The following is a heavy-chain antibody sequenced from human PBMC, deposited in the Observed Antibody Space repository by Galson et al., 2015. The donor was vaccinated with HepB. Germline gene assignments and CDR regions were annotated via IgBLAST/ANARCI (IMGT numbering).Heavy chain of an antibody. D-gene: IGHD6-19*01. Sequence: SLRLSCAASGFTFSSYWMHWVRQVPGKGLVWVSRINSDGTYVNYADSGQGRFTISRDNAKNTLTLRMDSQRVEDTAVYYCAREFVAVAGRNSDSFDIWGQGTLVTVSS. CDR1: GFTFSSYW. CDR2: INSDGTYV. J-gene: IGHJ3*02. CDR3: AREFVAVAGRNSDSFDI. V-gene: IGHV3-74*01.